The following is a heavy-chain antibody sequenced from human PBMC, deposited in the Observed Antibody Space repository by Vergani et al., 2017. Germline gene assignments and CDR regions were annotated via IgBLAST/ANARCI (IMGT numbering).Heavy chain of an antibody. Sequence: QVQLVQSGAEVKKPGSSVKFSCKASGGTFSSYAISWVRQAPGQGLEWMGGIIPIFGTANYAQKFQGRVTITADESTSTAYMELSSLRSEDTAVYYCARDSRRYSEYGDFGPSIAVAGAFDYWGQGTLVTVSS. D-gene: IGHD6-19*01. J-gene: IGHJ4*02. CDR1: GGTFSSYA. V-gene: IGHV1-69*01. CDR3: ARDSRRYSEYGDFGPSIAVAGAFDY. CDR2: IIPIFGTA.